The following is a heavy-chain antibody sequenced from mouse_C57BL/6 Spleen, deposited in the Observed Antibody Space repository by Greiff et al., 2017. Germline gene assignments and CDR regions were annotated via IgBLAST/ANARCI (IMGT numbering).Heavy chain of an antibody. CDR3: ARNSGTTVVGAMDY. CDR1: GFSLTSYG. J-gene: IGHJ4*01. Sequence: VQLQQSGPGLVQPSQSLSITCTVSGFSLTSYGVHWVRQSPGKGLEWLGVIWSGGSTGYNAAFISRLSISKDNSKSQVFFKMNSLQADDTAIYYCARNSGTTVVGAMDYWGQGTSVTVSS. CDR2: IWSGGST. D-gene: IGHD1-1*01. V-gene: IGHV2-2*01.